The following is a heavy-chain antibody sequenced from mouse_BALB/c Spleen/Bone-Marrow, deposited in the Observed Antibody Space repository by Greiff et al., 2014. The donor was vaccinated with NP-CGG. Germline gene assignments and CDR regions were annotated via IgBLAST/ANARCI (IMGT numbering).Heavy chain of an antibody. Sequence: EVQLVESGPELLKPGASVKISCKASGYTFTDYNMHWVKQSHGKSLEWIGYIYPYNGVTAYNQKFKSKATLTVDNSSSTAYMEFRSLTSEDSAVYYCARIYYGYEFTYWGQGTLVTVSA. J-gene: IGHJ3*01. CDR3: ARIYYGYEFTY. CDR2: IYPYNGVT. D-gene: IGHD2-1*01. V-gene: IGHV1S29*02. CDR1: GYTFTDYN.